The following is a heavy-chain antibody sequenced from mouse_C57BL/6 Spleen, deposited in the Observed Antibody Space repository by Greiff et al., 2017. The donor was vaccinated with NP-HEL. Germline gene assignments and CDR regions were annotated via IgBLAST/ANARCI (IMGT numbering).Heavy chain of an antibody. CDR1: GFTFSSYT. J-gene: IGHJ2*01. V-gene: IGHV5-9*01. Sequence: EVKVVESGGGLVKPGGSLKLSCAASGFTFSSYTMSWVRQTPEKRLEWVATISGGGGNTYYPDSVKGRFTISRDKAKNTLYLQMSSLRSEDTALYYCAREGGTHFDDWGKGTTLTVSS. D-gene: IGHD3-3*01. CDR2: ISGGGGNT. CDR3: AREGGTHFDD.